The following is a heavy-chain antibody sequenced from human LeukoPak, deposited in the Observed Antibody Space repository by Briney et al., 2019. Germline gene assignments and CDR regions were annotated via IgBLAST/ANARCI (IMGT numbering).Heavy chain of an antibody. CDR2: IYYSGST. V-gene: IGHV4-59*01. D-gene: IGHD2-2*01. CDR1: GGSISSYY. Sequence: PSETLSLTCTVSGGSISSYYWSWIRQPPGKGLEWIGYIYYSGSTNYNPSLKSRVTISVDTSKNQFSLKLSSVTAADTAVYYCARDLVVPAARGAISYYYYGMDVWGQGTTVTVSS. CDR3: ARDLVVPAARGAISYYYYGMDV. J-gene: IGHJ6*02.